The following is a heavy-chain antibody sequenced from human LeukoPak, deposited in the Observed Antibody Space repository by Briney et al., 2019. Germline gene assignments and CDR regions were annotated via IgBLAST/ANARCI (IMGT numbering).Heavy chain of an antibody. Sequence: GGSLRLSCAASGFTFSSYEMNWVRQAPGKGLEWVSYISSSGSTIYYADSVKGRFTISRDNAKNTLYLQMNSLRAEDTAVYYCAKVWFGELLPIDYWGQGTLVTVSS. D-gene: IGHD3-10*01. J-gene: IGHJ4*02. CDR2: ISSSGSTI. V-gene: IGHV3-48*03. CDR3: AKVWFGELLPIDY. CDR1: GFTFSSYE.